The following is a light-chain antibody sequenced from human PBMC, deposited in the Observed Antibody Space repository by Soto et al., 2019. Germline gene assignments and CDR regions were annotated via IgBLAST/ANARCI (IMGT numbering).Light chain of an antibody. V-gene: IGKV1-5*03. J-gene: IGKJ1*01. CDR1: ESISNW. Sequence: DIQMTQSPSTLSASVGDRVIITCRASESISNWLAWYQQKPGKAPNLLIYKASSLKSGVPLRFSSSGSGTEFTLTINSLQPDDFATYYCQQYATYWTFGQGPKVDIK. CDR2: KAS. CDR3: QQYATYWT.